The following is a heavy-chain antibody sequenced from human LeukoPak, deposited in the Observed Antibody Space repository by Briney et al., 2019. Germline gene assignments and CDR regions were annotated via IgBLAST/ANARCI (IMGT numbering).Heavy chain of an antibody. CDR1: GFTFSSYS. Sequence: PGGSLRLSWAAAGFTFSSYSINWVRQAAGKGREWGAYISSISSTIYYADSVKGRFTISRDNAKNSLYLQMNSLRDEDTAVYYCARNGRVTTDYWGQGTLLTVSS. V-gene: IGHV3-48*02. CDR2: ISSISSTI. D-gene: IGHD3/OR15-3a*01. CDR3: ARNGRVTTDY. J-gene: IGHJ4*02.